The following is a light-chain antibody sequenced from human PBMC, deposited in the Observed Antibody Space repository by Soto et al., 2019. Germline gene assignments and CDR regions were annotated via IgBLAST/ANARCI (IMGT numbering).Light chain of an antibody. CDR3: QQYGSSSWT. CDR2: AAS. J-gene: IGKJ1*01. Sequence: IQMTQSPSSLSASVGDRVTITCRASQSISNYLNWYQQKPGTAPKLLIYAASSLQSGVPSRFSGSGSGTDFTLTISRLEPEDFAVYYCQQYGSSSWTFGQGTKVDIK. V-gene: IGKV1-39*01. CDR1: QSISNY.